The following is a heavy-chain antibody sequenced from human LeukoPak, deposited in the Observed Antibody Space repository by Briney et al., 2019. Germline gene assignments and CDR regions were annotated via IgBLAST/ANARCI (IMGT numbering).Heavy chain of an antibody. J-gene: IGHJ4*02. CDR1: GESFSGYF. CDR3: ARRIRYRLFDY. Sequence: SETLSLTCAVYGESFSGYFWSWIRQPPGKGLEWIGEISHSGYTNYNPSLKSRVTISVDTSKKQFSLKLNSVTAADTAVYYCARRIRYRLFDYWGQGTLVTVSS. V-gene: IGHV4-34*01. D-gene: IGHD4-17*01. CDR2: ISHSGYT.